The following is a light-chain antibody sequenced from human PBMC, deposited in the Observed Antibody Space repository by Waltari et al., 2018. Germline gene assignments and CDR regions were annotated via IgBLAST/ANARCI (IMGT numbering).Light chain of an antibody. CDR3: QQYYTSPLT. CDR2: WAS. CDR1: ESLLYTSNNQNF. J-gene: IGKJ4*01. V-gene: IGKV4-1*01. Sequence: DIVMTQSPESLAVSLGERATITCRSSESLLYTSNNQNFLAWYQRKAGQPPKLLFYWASVRESGVPDRCSASGSGTDFILSISSLQAEDVAVYYCQQYYTSPLTFGGGTKVEIK.